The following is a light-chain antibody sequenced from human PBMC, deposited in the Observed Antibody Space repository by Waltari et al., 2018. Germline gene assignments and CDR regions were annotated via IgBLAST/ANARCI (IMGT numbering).Light chain of an antibody. J-gene: IGKJ1*01. V-gene: IGKV3-15*01. CDR3: QQYNVWPPWT. CDR2: GAS. CDR1: QSVSSD. Sequence: EIVMTQSPATLSVSPGERATLSCRASQSVSSDLAWYQQKPGQAPRLLIYGASTRAPGIPARFSGSGSGTEFTLTISSMQSEDFAIYYCQQYNVWPPWTFGQGTKVEIK.